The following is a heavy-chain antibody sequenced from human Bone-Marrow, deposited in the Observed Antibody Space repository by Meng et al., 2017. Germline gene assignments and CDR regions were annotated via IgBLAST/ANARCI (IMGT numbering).Heavy chain of an antibody. Sequence: SLKISCAASGFTFSSYAMHWVRQAPGKGLEWVSGISWHSRTIEYADSVRGRFTVSRDNAANSLYLQMNSLRPEDTALYHCAKDSRIAAGRLYYFDSWGQGTQVTVSS. CDR3: AKDSRIAAGRLYYFDS. D-gene: IGHD6-13*01. V-gene: IGHV3-9*01. J-gene: IGHJ4*02. CDR1: GFTFSSYA. CDR2: ISWHSRTI.